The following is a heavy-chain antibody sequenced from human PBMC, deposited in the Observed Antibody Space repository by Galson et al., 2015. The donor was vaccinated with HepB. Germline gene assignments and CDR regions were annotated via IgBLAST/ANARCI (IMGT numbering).Heavy chain of an antibody. V-gene: IGHV4-59*01. J-gene: IGHJ4*02. CDR3: ARLGYCSGGACHPDD. CDR1: GGSISSYY. Sequence: LSLTCTVSGGSISSYYWSWIRQPPGKGLEWIGWIYYSGSTNYNPSLKSRVTISVDTSKNQFSLKLSSVTAADTALYYCARLGYCSGGACHPDDWGQGTLVTVSS. D-gene: IGHD2-15*01. CDR2: IYYSGST.